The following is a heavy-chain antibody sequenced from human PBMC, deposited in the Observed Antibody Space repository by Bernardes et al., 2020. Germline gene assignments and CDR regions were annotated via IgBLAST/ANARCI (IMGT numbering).Heavy chain of an antibody. D-gene: IGHD2-8*02. CDR3: ASVRWVCTGGVCRYGMDV. CDR1: GYTFTGYY. Sequence: ASVKVSCKASGYTFTGYYMHWVRQAPGQGLEWMGRINPNSGGTNYAQKFQGRVTMTRDTSISTAYMELSRLRSDDPAVYYCASVRWVCTGGVCRYGMDVWGKGTTVTVSS. J-gene: IGHJ6*04. CDR2: INPNSGGT. V-gene: IGHV1-2*06.